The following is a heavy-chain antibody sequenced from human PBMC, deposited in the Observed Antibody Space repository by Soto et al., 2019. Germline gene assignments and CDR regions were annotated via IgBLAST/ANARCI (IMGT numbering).Heavy chain of an antibody. CDR3: ARGGIWGSSSGGYYFDY. D-gene: IGHD3-16*01. CDR2: IWYDGSNK. CDR1: GFTFSSYG. Sequence: GGSLRLSCAASGFTFSSYGMHWVRQAPGKGLEWVAVIWYDGSNKYYADSVKGRFTISRDNSKNTLYLQMNSLRAEDTAVYYCARGGIWGSSSGGYYFDYWGQGTLVTVSS. J-gene: IGHJ4*02. V-gene: IGHV3-33*01.